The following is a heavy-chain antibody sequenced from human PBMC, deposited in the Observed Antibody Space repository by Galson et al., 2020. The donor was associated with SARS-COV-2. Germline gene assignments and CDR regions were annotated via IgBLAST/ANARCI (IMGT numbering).Heavy chain of an antibody. D-gene: IGHD5-12*01. CDR2: ISWNSGSI. CDR1: GFTFDDYA. J-gene: IGHJ4*02. V-gene: IGHV3-9*01. CDR3: AAVNRVGYSGRCVFDY. Sequence: SLKISCAASGFTFDDYAMHWVRQAPGKGLEWVSGISWNSGSIGYADSVKGRFTISRDNAKNSLYLQINSLRAEDTALYYCAAVNRVGYSGRCVFDYWGQGTLVTVSS.